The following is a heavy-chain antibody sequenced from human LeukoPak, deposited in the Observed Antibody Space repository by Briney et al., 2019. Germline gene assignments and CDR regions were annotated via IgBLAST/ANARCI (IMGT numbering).Heavy chain of an antibody. J-gene: IGHJ4*02. Sequence: PSGTLSLTCGVSGDSISRGNYWNWVRQFPGKGLEWIGDIYQSGITNYNPSLKSRVTMSLDKSKNEFSLSLRSVTAADTAVYFCARDPRPRGGWFYFDYWGQGILVTVSS. CDR3: ARDPRPRGGWFYFDY. V-gene: IGHV4-4*02. CDR2: IYQSGIT. CDR1: GDSISRGNY. D-gene: IGHD6-19*01.